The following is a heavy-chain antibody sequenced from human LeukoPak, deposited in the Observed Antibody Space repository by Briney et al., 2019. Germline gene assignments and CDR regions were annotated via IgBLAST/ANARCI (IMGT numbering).Heavy chain of an antibody. D-gene: IGHD3-10*01. CDR2: VSDTGGST. Sequence: GGSLRLSCAASGFTFNTYVMSWVRQAPGKGLEWVSAVSDTGGSTYFADSVKGWFTISRDNSKNTLYLQMSSLRVEDTAVYYCARGLGTFDYWGQGTLVTVSS. CDR1: GFTFNTYV. V-gene: IGHV3-23*01. J-gene: IGHJ4*02. CDR3: ARGLGTFDY.